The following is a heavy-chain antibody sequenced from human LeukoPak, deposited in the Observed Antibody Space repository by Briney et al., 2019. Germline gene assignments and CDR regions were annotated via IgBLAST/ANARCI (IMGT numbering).Heavy chain of an antibody. CDR2: IYSGGSI. CDR1: GFTVSSNY. Sequence: PGGSLILSCAASGFTVSSNYMSWVRQAPGKGLEWVSVIYSGGSIYYADSVKGRFTISRDNSKNTVNLQMNSLRPEDTAVYYCARDTPSSGFDYWGQGTQVTVSS. D-gene: IGHD3-10*01. V-gene: IGHV3-53*01. J-gene: IGHJ4*02. CDR3: ARDTPSSGFDY.